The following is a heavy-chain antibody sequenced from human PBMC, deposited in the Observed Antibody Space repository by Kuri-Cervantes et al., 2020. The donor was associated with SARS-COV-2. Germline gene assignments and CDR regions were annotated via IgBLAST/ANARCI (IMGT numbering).Heavy chain of an antibody. CDR2: ISVYSGRS. CDR1: GYTFTHYG. Sequence: ASVKVSCKTSGYTFTHYGINWVRQAPGQGLEWMGWISVYSGRSNVAQRFHGRVTLTTDTSANTAYMELGSLGLDDTAVYYCARDDDDSSWNYWGPGSLVTVSS. J-gene: IGHJ4*02. V-gene: IGHV1-18*04. D-gene: IGHD6-13*01. CDR3: ARDDDDSSWNY.